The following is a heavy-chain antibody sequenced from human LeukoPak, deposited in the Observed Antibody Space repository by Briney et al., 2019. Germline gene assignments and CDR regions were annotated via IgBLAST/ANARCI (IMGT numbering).Heavy chain of an antibody. V-gene: IGHV1-2*02. Sequence: ASVKVSCKASGYTFTDYYFYWVRQAPGQGLEWLGWINPISGDTNYAQKFQGRVTMTRDTSISTAYMELRRLRSDHTAVYYWARGGGWFEYYFDYWGQGTLVTVSS. J-gene: IGHJ4*02. CDR2: INPISGDT. D-gene: IGHD3-10*01. CDR3: ARGGGWFEYYFDY. CDR1: GYTFTDYY.